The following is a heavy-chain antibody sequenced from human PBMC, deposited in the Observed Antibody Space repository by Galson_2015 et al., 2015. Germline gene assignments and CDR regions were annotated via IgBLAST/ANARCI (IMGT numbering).Heavy chain of an antibody. J-gene: IGHJ4*02. V-gene: IGHV3-23*01. CDR3: AKSVQGVFIYYFDY. CDR1: GFSFSSYA. D-gene: IGHD3-10*01. Sequence: SLRLSCATSGFSFSSYAMSWVRQAPGKGLEWVSAISGSGGRAYYADSVKGRFTTSRDNSKNTLYLQMNSLRAEDTAVYYCAKSVQGVFIYYFDYWGQGTLVTVSS. CDR2: ISGSGGRA.